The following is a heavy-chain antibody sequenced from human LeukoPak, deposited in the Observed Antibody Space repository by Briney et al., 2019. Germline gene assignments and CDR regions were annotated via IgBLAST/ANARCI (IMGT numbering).Heavy chain of an antibody. CDR2: INSDGSST. Sequence: GGSLRLSCAASGFTFSSYWMHWVRQAPGKGLVWVSRINSDGSSTSYADSVKGRFTISRDNAKNTLYLQMNSLRAEDTAVYSCAKSPVSSCRGSFCYPFDYWGQGNLVTVSS. D-gene: IGHD2-15*01. CDR3: AKSPVSSCRGSFCYPFDY. CDR1: GFTFSSYW. V-gene: IGHV3-74*01. J-gene: IGHJ4*02.